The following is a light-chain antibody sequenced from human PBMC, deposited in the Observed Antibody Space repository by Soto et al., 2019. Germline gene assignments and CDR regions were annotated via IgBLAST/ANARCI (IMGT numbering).Light chain of an antibody. CDR2: AAY. J-gene: IGKJ3*01. V-gene: IGKV1-27*01. Sequence: DNHMTQSPSSLSASVGDRVTITCRASQDIKNYLAWYQQRPGEVPKLLISAAYTLQSGVPSRFSGRRSGTDFTLTISSLQPEDVATYYCQKYDSAPFTFGPGTKVDIK. CDR3: QKYDSAPFT. CDR1: QDIKNY.